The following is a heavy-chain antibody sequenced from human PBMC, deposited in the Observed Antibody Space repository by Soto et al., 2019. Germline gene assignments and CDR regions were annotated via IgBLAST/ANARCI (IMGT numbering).Heavy chain of an antibody. D-gene: IGHD4-17*01. CDR2: ITYDGTYQ. Sequence: QVQLVESGGGMVQPGRSLRLSCAASGFSFSTYAIHWVRQAPGKGLEWVALITYDGTYQYYADSVKGRFTISRDNSKNTLYLQMNSLRVEDTAVYYCAKGSYGDFGVSDHWGQGTLVTFSS. J-gene: IGHJ4*02. CDR3: AKGSYGDFGVSDH. V-gene: IGHV3-30*18. CDR1: GFSFSTYA.